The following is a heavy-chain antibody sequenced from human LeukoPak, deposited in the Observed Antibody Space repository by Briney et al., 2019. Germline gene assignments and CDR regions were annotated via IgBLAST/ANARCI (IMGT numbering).Heavy chain of an antibody. CDR2: ISYSSSYI. J-gene: IGHJ4*02. V-gene: IGHV3-21*01. Sequence: GGSLILSCAASGFTFSNYNMNWVRQAPGKGLEWVSSISYSSSYIYYADSVKGRFTISRDNAKNSLYLQMNSLRAEDTAVYYCARSQYYYDSSGFLVYWGQGTLVTVSS. D-gene: IGHD3-22*01. CDR1: GFTFSNYN. CDR3: ARSQYYYDSSGFLVY.